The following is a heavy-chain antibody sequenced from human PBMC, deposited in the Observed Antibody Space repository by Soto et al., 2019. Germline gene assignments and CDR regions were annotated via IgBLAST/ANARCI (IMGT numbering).Heavy chain of an antibody. D-gene: IGHD4-17*01. Sequence: EVQLVESGGGLVQPGGSLRLSCAASGLTFSSYWMHWVRQAPGKGLVWVSRINSDGSSTNYADSVKGRFTISRDNAKNTLYLQMSSLRAEDTAVYCCALSHTVTTDYWGQGTLVTVSS. J-gene: IGHJ4*02. CDR1: GLTFSSYW. CDR2: INSDGSST. V-gene: IGHV3-74*01. CDR3: ALSHTVTTDY.